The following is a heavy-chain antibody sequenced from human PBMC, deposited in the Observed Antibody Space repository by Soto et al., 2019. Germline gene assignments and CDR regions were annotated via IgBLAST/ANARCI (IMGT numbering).Heavy chain of an antibody. CDR3: ARDRDDFWSGYRRAGMDV. Sequence: GGSLRLSCAASGFTFSSYAMHWVRQAPGKGLEWVAVISYDGSNKYYADSVKGRFTISRDNSKNTLYLQMNSLRAEDTAVYYCARDRDDFWSGYRRAGMDVWGQGTTVTVSS. CDR1: GFTFSSYA. D-gene: IGHD3-3*01. J-gene: IGHJ6*02. V-gene: IGHV3-30-3*01. CDR2: ISYDGSNK.